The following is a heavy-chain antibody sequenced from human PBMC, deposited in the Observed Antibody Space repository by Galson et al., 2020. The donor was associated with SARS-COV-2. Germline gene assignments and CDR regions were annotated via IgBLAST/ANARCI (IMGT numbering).Heavy chain of an antibody. J-gene: IGHJ6*02. Sequence: SETLSLTCAVSGGSISSSSYYCGWIRQPPGKGLEWIGSIYYSGSTYYNTSLKSRVTISVDTSKNQSALKLSSVTAADTAVYYCARTDDILTGYNYGMDVWGQGTTVTVSS. CDR1: GGSISSSSYY. V-gene: IGHV4-39*01. D-gene: IGHD3-9*01. CDR2: IYYSGST. CDR3: ARTDDILTGYNYGMDV.